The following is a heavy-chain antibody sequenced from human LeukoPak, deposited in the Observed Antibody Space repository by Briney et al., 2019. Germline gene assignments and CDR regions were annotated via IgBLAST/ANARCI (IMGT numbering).Heavy chain of an antibody. D-gene: IGHD6-25*01. Sequence: PSETLSLTCTVSGGSISSYYWSWIRQPPGKGLEWIGHIYYSGSTNYNPSLKSRVTISVDTSKNQFSLKLSSVTAADTAVYYCARDGATAGRRDAFDIWGQGTMVTVSS. CDR1: GGSISSYY. V-gene: IGHV4-59*01. CDR2: IYYSGST. J-gene: IGHJ3*02. CDR3: ARDGATAGRRDAFDI.